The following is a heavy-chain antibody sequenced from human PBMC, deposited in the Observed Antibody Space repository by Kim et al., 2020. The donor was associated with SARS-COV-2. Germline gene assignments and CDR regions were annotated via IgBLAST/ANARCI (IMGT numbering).Heavy chain of an antibody. Sequence: GGSLRLSCAASGFTFSDYYMSWIRQAPGKGPEWLAYISTTGGTVYYSDSLGGRITISRDNAENSLFLQIDSLTSEDTAVYFCARDREPAGMILDGFDIWGQGTMVTVS. CDR3: ARDREPAGMILDGFDI. D-gene: IGHD2-2*01. CDR2: ISTTGGTV. CDR1: GFTFSDYY. J-gene: IGHJ3*02. V-gene: IGHV3-11*01.